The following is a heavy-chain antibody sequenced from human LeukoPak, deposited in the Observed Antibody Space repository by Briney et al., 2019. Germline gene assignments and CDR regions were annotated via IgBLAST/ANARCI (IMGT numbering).Heavy chain of an antibody. Sequence: GGSLRLSCAASGFTFSSYAMSWVRQAPGKGRGWVPGFSWNSGSIGYADSVKGRFTISRDNAKNSLYLQMNSLRAEDTALYYCAKDLGSSWSRYWYFDLWGRGTLVTVSS. D-gene: IGHD6-13*01. CDR2: FSWNSGSI. CDR1: GFTFSSYA. J-gene: IGHJ2*01. CDR3: AKDLGSSWSRYWYFDL. V-gene: IGHV3-9*01.